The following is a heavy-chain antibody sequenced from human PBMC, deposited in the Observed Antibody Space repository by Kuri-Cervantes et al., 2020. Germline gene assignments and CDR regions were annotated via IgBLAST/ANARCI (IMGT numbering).Heavy chain of an antibody. CDR2: ISWNSGSI. V-gene: IGHV3-9*01. Sequence: SLKISCAASGFTFDDYAMHWVRQAPGKGLEWVSGISWNSGSIGYADSVKGRFTISRDNVKNSLYLQMNSLRAEDTAVYYCARERISGGSCFDYWGQGTLVTVSS. CDR1: GFTFDDYA. J-gene: IGHJ4*02. CDR3: ARERISGGSCFDY. D-gene: IGHD2-15*01.